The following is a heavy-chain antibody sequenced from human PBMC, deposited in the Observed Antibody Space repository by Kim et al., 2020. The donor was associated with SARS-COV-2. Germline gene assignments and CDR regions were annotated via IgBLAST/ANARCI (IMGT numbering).Heavy chain of an antibody. Sequence: GGSLRLSCAASGFTFSNAWMSWVRQAPGKGLEWVGRIKSKTDGGTTDYAAPVKGRFTISRDDSKNTLYLQRNSLKTEDTAVYYCTTERELPPGRMRYWGQRTLVTVSP. J-gene: IGHJ4*02. CDR2: IKSKTDGGTT. D-gene: IGHD1-26*01. V-gene: IGHV3-15*01. CDR1: GFTFSNAW. CDR3: TTERELPPGRMRY.